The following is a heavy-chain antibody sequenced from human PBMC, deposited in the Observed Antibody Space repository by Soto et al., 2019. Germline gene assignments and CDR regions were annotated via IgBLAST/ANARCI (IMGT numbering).Heavy chain of an antibody. V-gene: IGHV1-69*01. CDR3: ARAYGDYVTGFDAFDI. J-gene: IGHJ3*02. CDR1: GGTFSSYA. CDR2: IIPIFGTA. D-gene: IGHD4-17*01. Sequence: QVPLVQSGAEVKKPGSSVKVSCKASGGTFSSYAISWVRQAPGQGLEWMGGIIPIFGTANYAQKFQGRVTITADESTSTAYMELSSLRSEDTAVYYCARAYGDYVTGFDAFDIWGQGTMVTVSS.